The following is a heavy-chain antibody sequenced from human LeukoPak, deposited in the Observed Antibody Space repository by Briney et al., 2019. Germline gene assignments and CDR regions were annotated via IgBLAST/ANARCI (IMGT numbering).Heavy chain of an antibody. CDR3: TTDLNSSGWYVGY. D-gene: IGHD6-19*01. Sequence: GGSLRLSCAASGFTFSNAWMSWVRQAPGKGLQWVGRIKSKTDGGTTDYAAPVKGRFTISRDDSKNTLYLQMNSLKTEDTAVYYCTTDLNSSGWYVGYWGQGTLVTVSS. CDR1: GFTFSNAW. V-gene: IGHV3-15*01. J-gene: IGHJ4*02. CDR2: IKSKTDGGTT.